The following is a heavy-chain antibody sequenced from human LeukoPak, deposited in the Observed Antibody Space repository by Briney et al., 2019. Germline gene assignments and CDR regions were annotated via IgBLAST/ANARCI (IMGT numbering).Heavy chain of an antibody. J-gene: IGHJ3*02. V-gene: IGHV3-30-3*01. Sequence: GGSLRLSCAASGFTFSSYAMHWVRQAPGKGREWVAVISYDGSNKYYADSVKGRFTISRDNSKNTLYLQMNSLRAEDTAVYYCAREREPMEGDAFDIWGQGTMVTVSS. CDR3: AREREPMEGDAFDI. D-gene: IGHD1-1*01. CDR2: ISYDGSNK. CDR1: GFTFSSYA.